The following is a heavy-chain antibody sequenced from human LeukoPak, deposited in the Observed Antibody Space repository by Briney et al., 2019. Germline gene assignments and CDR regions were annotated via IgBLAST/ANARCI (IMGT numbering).Heavy chain of an antibody. CDR2: IWSDGSKT. V-gene: IGHV3-33*01. CDR3: ARAGASNEFDY. Sequence: GGSLRLSCAASGXTSTTYGMHWVRQAPGKGLEWVAVIWSDGSKTYYVDSVKGRFTISRDYSKNTLYLQMSSLRAEDTAVYYCARAGASNEFDYWGQGTLVTVSS. J-gene: IGHJ4*02. CDR1: GXTSTTYG. D-gene: IGHD2-8*01.